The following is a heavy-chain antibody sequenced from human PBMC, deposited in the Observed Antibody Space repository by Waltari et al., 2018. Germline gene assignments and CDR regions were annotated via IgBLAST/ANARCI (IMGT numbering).Heavy chain of an antibody. CDR3: ARYGEVPPNYFFDF. CDR1: GESFSGYF. Sequence: QVQLHQWGAGLLKPSETLSLTCAVSGESFSGYFWSWIRPPPGKGLEWLGAIHYAGRTNYTPSLKSRLSLSVDTTKNHFSLRLTSVTAADTGMYFCARYGEVPPNYFFDFWGQGIRVTVSS. V-gene: IGHV4-34*01. CDR2: IHYAGRT. D-gene: IGHD2-21*01. J-gene: IGHJ4*01.